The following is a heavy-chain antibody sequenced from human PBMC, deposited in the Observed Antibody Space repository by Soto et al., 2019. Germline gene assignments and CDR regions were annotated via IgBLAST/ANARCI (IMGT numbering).Heavy chain of an antibody. V-gene: IGHV3-21*01. CDR2: ISSSSSYI. D-gene: IGHD3-10*01. Sequence: EVQLVESGGGLVQPGGSLRLSCAASGFTFSSYSMNWVRQAPGKGLEWVSSISSSSSYIYYADSVKGRFTISRDNAKNSLYLQMNSLRAEDTAVYYCARDGSGSYYNAWAFDIWGQGTMVTVSS. J-gene: IGHJ3*02. CDR3: ARDGSGSYYNAWAFDI. CDR1: GFTFSSYS.